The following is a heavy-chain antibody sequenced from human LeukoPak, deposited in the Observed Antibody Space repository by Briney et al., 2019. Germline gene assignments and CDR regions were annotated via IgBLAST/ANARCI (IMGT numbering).Heavy chain of an antibody. D-gene: IGHD1-26*01. CDR1: GGSISTNTYY. J-gene: IGHJ4*02. CDR2: IYYSGST. V-gene: IGHV4-39*07. CDR3: ARALAYTGSYPYYFDY. Sequence: SETLSLTCTVSGGSISTNTYYWGWIRQPPGKALEWIGSIYYSGSTYYNPSLKSRVTISEDTSKNQFSLKLSSVTAADTAVYYCARALAYTGSYPYYFDYWGQGTLVTVSS.